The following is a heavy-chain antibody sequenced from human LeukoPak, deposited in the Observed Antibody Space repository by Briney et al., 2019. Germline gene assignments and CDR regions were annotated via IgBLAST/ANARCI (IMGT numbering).Heavy chain of an antibody. CDR3: TRPLKYYDISEPQTLVDY. CDR2: IRSKANSYAT. D-gene: IGHD3-9*01. CDR1: GFTFSGSA. Sequence: PGGSLRLSCAASGFTFSGSAMHWVRQASGKGLEWVGRIRSKANSYATAYAASVKGRFTISRDDSKNTAYLQMNSLKTEDTAVYYCTRPLKYYDISEPQTLVDYWGQGTLVTVSS. V-gene: IGHV3-73*01. J-gene: IGHJ4*02.